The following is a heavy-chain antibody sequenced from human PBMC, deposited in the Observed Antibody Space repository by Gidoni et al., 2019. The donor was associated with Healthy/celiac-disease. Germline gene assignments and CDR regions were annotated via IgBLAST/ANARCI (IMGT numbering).Heavy chain of an antibody. J-gene: IGHJ6*02. V-gene: IGHV3-48*03. Sequence: EVRLVACGGGLVQPGGSVRLSCAASGFTFSSYELHRVRQAPGKGLEWVSYISSSGSTIYYADTEKGRFTISRDNAKNSLYLQMNSLRAEDTAVYYCARGQVVPAAMADYYYGMDVWGQGTTVTVSS. D-gene: IGHD2-2*01. CDR2: ISSSGSTI. CDR1: GFTFSSYE. CDR3: ARGQVVPAAMADYYYGMDV.